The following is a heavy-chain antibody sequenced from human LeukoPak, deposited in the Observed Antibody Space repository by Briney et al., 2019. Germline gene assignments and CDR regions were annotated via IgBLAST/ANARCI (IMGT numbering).Heavy chain of an antibody. Sequence: GGXLXXSCAASGFTFDDYGMSWVRQAPGKGLEWVSGINWNGGSTVYADSVKGGFTISRDNAKNSLYLQMNSLRAEGTALYYCARDRIDSSGYYYFFDYWGQGTLVTVSS. CDR3: ARDRIDSSGYYYFFDY. CDR1: GFTFDDYG. D-gene: IGHD3-22*01. V-gene: IGHV3-20*04. CDR2: INWNGGST. J-gene: IGHJ4*02.